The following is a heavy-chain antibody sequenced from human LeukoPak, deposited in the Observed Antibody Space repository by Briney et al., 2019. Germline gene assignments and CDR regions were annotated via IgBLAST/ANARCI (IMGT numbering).Heavy chain of an antibody. Sequence: GGSLRLSCAASGFTFSSYSMNWVRQAPGKGLEWVSSISSSSSYIYYADSVKGRFTISRDNAKNSLYLQMNSLRAEDTAVYYCARDHNTVVPPTFDYWGQGTLVTVSS. V-gene: IGHV3-21*01. CDR3: ARDHNTVVPPTFDY. CDR2: ISSSSSYI. D-gene: IGHD4-23*01. CDR1: GFTFSSYS. J-gene: IGHJ4*02.